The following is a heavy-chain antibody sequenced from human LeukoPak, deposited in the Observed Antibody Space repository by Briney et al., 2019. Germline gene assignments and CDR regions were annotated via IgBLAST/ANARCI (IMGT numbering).Heavy chain of an antibody. J-gene: IGHJ4*02. D-gene: IGHD1-26*01. CDR3: ATLVGATGFDY. Sequence: GGSLRPSCVASGFTFSSYAMSWVRQAPGKGLEWVPAISGSGGSTYYADSVKGRFTISRDNSKNTLYLQMNSLRAEDTAVYYCATLVGATGFDYWGQGTLVTVSS. V-gene: IGHV3-23*01. CDR1: GFTFSSYA. CDR2: ISGSGGST.